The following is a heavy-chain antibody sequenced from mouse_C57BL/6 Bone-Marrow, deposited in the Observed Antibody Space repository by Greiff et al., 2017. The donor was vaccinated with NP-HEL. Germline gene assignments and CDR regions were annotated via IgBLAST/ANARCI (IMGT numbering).Heavy chain of an antibody. V-gene: IGHV7-1*01. D-gene: IGHD1-1*01. Sequence: EVMLVESGGGLVQSGRSLRLSCATSGFTFSDFYMEWVRQAPGQGLEWIAASRNKANDYTTEYSASVKGRFIVSRDTSQSILYLQMNALRAEDTAIYYCARDPYYYGSSYWYFDVWGTGTTVTVSS. J-gene: IGHJ1*03. CDR2: SRNKANDYTT. CDR1: GFTFSDFY. CDR3: ARDPYYYGSSYWYFDV.